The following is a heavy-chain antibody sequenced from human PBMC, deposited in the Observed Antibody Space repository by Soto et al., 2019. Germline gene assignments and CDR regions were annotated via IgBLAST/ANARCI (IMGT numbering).Heavy chain of an antibody. Sequence: SETLSLTCTVSGGSISPYYWSWIRQPPGKRLEWIGYIYSGGSTNYNPSLKSRVTISIDTSKNQYSLKLSYVTAADTAVYYCAREGSSSWFGYWGQGTLVTVSS. CDR2: IYSGGST. V-gene: IGHV4-59*01. CDR1: GGSISPYY. D-gene: IGHD6-13*01. J-gene: IGHJ4*02. CDR3: AREGSSSWFGY.